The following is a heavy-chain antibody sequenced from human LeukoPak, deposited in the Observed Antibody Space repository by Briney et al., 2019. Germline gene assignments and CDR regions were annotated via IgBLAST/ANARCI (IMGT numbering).Heavy chain of an antibody. CDR3: ARHEEEDGYNAKTIDY. J-gene: IGHJ4*02. V-gene: IGHV4-39*01. Sequence: SETLSLTCTVSSDSISSSSNYWAWVRQPPGKGLEWIGAIYYSGHTYYNPSLKSRITMSVDTSKNQFSLKVSYVTAADTAVYYCARHEEEDGYNAKTIDYWGQGTLVTVSS. CDR1: SDSISSSSNY. D-gene: IGHD5-24*01. CDR2: IYYSGHT.